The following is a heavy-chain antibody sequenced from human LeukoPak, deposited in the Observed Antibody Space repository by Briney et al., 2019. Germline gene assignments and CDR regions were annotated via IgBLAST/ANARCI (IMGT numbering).Heavy chain of an antibody. J-gene: IGHJ1*01. CDR2: INPNSGGT. V-gene: IGHV1-2*02. CDR1: GYTFTGYY. D-gene: IGHD6-13*01. Sequence: ASVKVSCKASGYTFTGYYMHLVRQAPGQGLEWMGWINPNSGGTNYEQKVQGKVTMTRDTSISTAYLELSRLRPNDKAMDYYARSHMAAAFLVPFQQGGQGTLVTVSS. CDR3: ARSHMAAAFLVPFQQ.